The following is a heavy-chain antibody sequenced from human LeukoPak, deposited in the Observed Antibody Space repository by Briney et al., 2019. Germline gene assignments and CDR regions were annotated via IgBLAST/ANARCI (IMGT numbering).Heavy chain of an antibody. V-gene: IGHV1-46*01. CDR1: GYTFTSNY. CDR2: INPSGGST. J-gene: IGHJ5*02. CDR3: ARDIGRGYSYPASENWFNP. Sequence: GASVKVSCKASGYTFTSNYMHWVRQAPGQGLEWMGIINPSGGSTSYAQKFQGRVTMTRDTSTSTVYMELSSLRSEDTAVYYCARDIGRGYSYPASENWFNPWGQGTLVTVSS. D-gene: IGHD5-18*01.